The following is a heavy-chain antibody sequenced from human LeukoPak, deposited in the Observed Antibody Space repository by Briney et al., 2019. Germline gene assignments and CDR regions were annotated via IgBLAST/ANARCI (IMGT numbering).Heavy chain of an antibody. J-gene: IGHJ4*02. Sequence: ASVKVSCKASGYTFTSYYVHWVRQAPGQGLEWMGIINPSSGTTRYAQKFQGRITMTRDTSTSTAYMELRSLRSDDTAVYYCARAAVAGDFDYWGQGTLVTVSS. V-gene: IGHV1-46*01. CDR1: GYTFTSYY. CDR3: ARAAVAGDFDY. CDR2: INPSSGTT. D-gene: IGHD6-19*01.